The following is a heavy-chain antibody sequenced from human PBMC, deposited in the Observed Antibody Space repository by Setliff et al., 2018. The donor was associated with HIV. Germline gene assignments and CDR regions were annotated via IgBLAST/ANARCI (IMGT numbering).Heavy chain of an antibody. CDR2: ISTSGSPI. CDR1: GFTFSDYY. Sequence: GGSLRLSCAASGFTFSDYYMSWIRQAPGKGLEWVSFISTSGSPIYYADSVKGRFTISRDNAKNSLYLQMHSLGAEDTAIYYCAKMTPSYYFYMDAWGNGTTVTVSS. J-gene: IGHJ6*03. D-gene: IGHD2-15*01. CDR3: AKMTPSYYFYMDA. V-gene: IGHV3-11*04.